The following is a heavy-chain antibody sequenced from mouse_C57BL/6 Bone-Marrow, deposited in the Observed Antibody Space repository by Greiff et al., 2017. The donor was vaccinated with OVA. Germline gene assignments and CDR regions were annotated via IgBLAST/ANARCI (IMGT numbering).Heavy chain of an antibody. J-gene: IGHJ3*01. CDR1: GYTFTSYW. D-gene: IGHD6-1*01. CDR2: IDPSDSYT. V-gene: IGHV1-50*01. CDR3: VCAY. Sequence: VQPQQPGAELVKPGASVKLSCKASGYTFTSYWMQWVKQRPGQGLEWIGEIDPSDSYTNYNQKFKGKATLTVDTSSSTAYMQLSSLTSEDSAVYYCVCAYWGQGTLVTVSA.